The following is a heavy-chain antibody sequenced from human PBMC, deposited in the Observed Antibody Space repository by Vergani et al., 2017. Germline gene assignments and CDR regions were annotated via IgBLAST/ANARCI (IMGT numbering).Heavy chain of an antibody. Sequence: QVQLQESGPGLVKPSETLSLTCTVSGGSISSHYWSWIRQPPGKGLEWIGYIYYSGSTNYNPSLKSRVTISVDTSKNPFSLKLSSVTAADTAVYYCARDHYDSSGYYNRIFDYWGQGTLVTVSS. CDR2: IYYSGST. J-gene: IGHJ4*02. CDR3: ARDHYDSSGYYNRIFDY. D-gene: IGHD3-22*01. CDR1: GGSISSHY. V-gene: IGHV4-59*11.